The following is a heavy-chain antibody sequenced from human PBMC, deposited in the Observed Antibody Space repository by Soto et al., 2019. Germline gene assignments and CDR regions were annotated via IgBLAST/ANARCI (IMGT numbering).Heavy chain of an antibody. D-gene: IGHD6-19*01. Sequence: LRLSCAASGFTFSTYGMHWVRQAPGKGLKWLAIIWYDGTNKFYADSVKGRFTVSRDNYKNTLYLQMNGLRAEDTAVYYCATDGPRIAVAGTYPDHWGQGTLVTVSS. CDR2: IWYDGTNK. CDR1: GFTFSTYG. J-gene: IGHJ4*02. CDR3: ATDGPRIAVAGTYPDH. V-gene: IGHV3-33*01.